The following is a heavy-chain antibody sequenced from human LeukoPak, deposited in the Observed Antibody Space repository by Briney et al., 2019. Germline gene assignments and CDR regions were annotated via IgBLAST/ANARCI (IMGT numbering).Heavy chain of an antibody. J-gene: IGHJ6*02. CDR1: GYTFTSYY. Sequence: ASVKVSCKASGYTFTSYYMHWVRQAPGQGLEWMGIINPSGGSTSYAQKFQGRVTMTRDTSTSTVYMELSSLRSEDTAVYYCARGGPAVDPYYYYGMDVWGQGTTVTVSS. CDR3: ARGGPAVDPYYYYGMDV. CDR2: INPSGGST. D-gene: IGHD1-14*01. V-gene: IGHV1-46*01.